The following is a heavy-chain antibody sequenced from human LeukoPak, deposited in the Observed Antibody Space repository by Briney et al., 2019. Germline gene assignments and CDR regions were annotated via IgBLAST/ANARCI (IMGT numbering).Heavy chain of an antibody. CDR2: INHSGST. CDR1: GYSISGGYY. D-gene: IGHD3-9*01. Sequence: SETLSLTCTVSGYSISGGYYWGWIRQPPGKGLEWIGSINHSGSTYYNPSLKSRVTISVDTSKNQFSLKLSSVTAADTAVYYCARDLYYDILTGYFGVDAFDSWGQGTMVTVSS. J-gene: IGHJ3*02. CDR3: ARDLYYDILTGYFGVDAFDS. V-gene: IGHV4-38-2*02.